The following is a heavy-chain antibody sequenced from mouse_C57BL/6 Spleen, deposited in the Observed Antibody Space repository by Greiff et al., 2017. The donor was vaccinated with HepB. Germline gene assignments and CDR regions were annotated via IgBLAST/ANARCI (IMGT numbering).Heavy chain of an antibody. D-gene: IGHD1-1*01. CDR2: IYPGSGST. CDR3: ARGDYGSSLDD. V-gene: IGHV1-55*01. CDR1: GYTFTSYW. J-gene: IGHJ2*01. Sequence: VQLQQPGAELVKPGASVKMSCKASGYTFTSYWITWVKQRPGQGLEWIGDIYPGSGSTNYNGKFKSKATLTVDTSSSTAYMQLSSLTSEDSAVYYCARGDYGSSLDDWGQGTTLTVSS.